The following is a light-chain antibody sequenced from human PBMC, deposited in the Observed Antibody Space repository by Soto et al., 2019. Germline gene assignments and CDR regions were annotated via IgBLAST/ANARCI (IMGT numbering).Light chain of an antibody. Sequence: EIVLTQSPATLSLSSGERATLSCRASQSVSSYLAWYQQKPGQAPRLLIYDASNRATGIPARFSGSGSGTDFTLTISRLEPEDFAVYYCQQYGYSPITFGQGTRWRL. CDR3: QQYGYSPIT. CDR1: QSVSSY. V-gene: IGKV3-11*01. J-gene: IGKJ5*01. CDR2: DAS.